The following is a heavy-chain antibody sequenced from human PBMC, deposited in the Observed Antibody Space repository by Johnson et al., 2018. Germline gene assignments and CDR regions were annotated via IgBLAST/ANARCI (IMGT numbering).Heavy chain of an antibody. CDR1: GFTVSSNY. CDR2: ISGSGGST. Sequence: VQLVQSGGGLVQPGRSLRLSCAASGFTVSSNYMSWVRQAPGKGLEWVSAISGSGGSTYYADSVKGRFTISRDNSKNTLYLQMNSLKIEDTAVYYCARVRGEKYRGIWGQGTMVTVSS. J-gene: IGHJ3*02. CDR3: ARVRGEKYRGI. D-gene: IGHD3-10*01. V-gene: IGHV3-23*04.